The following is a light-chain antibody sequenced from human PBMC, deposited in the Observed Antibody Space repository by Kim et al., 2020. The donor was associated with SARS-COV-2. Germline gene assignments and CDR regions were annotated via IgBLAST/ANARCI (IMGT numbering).Light chain of an antibody. CDR1: KLGDKY. Sequence: PGQTSSITCSGDKLGDKYACWYQQKPGQSPVLVIYQDSKRPSEIPGRFSGTNSGNTATLTISGTQAMDEADYYCQAWDSSTAYVVFGGGTQLTVL. J-gene: IGLJ2*01. V-gene: IGLV3-1*01. CDR3: QAWDSSTAYVV. CDR2: QDS.